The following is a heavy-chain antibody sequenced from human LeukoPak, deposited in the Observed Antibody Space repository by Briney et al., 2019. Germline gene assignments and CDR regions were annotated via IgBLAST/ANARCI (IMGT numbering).Heavy chain of an antibody. D-gene: IGHD2-2*01. CDR2: ISYDGSNK. CDR3: AKEGVPAAMYNWFDP. V-gene: IGHV3-30*18. CDR1: GFTFSSSG. Sequence: SGGSLRLSCAASGFTFSSSGMHWVRQAPGTGLQRVAVISYDGSNKYYADSVKGRFTISRDNSKNTLYLQMNSLRAEDTAVYYCAKEGVPAAMYNWFDPWGQGTLVTVSS. J-gene: IGHJ5*02.